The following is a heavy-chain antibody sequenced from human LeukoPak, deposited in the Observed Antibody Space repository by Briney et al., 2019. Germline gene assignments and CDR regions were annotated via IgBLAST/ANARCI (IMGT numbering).Heavy chain of an antibody. D-gene: IGHD6-19*01. CDR3: TRGGGGAEAAFDY. Sequence: SQTLSLTCVISGDSVSSNSACWNWIRHSPSRGLEWLGRTYYRSKWKNDYAPSVRGRITINPYQSKNQFSIQLHSMTPDDTALYYWTRGGGGAEAAFDYWGQGTLVTVSS. CDR2: TYYRSKWKN. J-gene: IGHJ4*02. CDR1: GDSVSSNSAC. V-gene: IGHV6-1*01.